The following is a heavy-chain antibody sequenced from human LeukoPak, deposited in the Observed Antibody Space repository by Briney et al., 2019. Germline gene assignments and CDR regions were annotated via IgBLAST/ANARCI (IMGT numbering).Heavy chain of an antibody. J-gene: IGHJ4*02. CDR1: GYTFTGYY. CDR2: INPNSGGT. V-gene: IGHV1-2*02. Sequence: ASVKVSCKASGYTFTGYYMHWVRQAPGQGLEWMGWINPNSGGTNYAQNFQGRVTMTRDTSISTAYMEVSRLRSDDTAVYYCAREDSSGYHYWGQGTLVTVSS. CDR3: AREDSSGYHY. D-gene: IGHD3-22*01.